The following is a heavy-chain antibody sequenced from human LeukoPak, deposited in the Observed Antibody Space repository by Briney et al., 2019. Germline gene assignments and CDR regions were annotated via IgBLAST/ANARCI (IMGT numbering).Heavy chain of an antibody. CDR3: ARERTDESTINCHPVIDR. J-gene: IGHJ3*01. Sequence: GGSLRLSCAASGFTFSSHWMHWVRQPPGKGLVWVSLINSAGSDTRYADFVKGRFTISRDNAKNTLYLQMNGLRGEDTAVYYCARERTDESTINCHPVIDRWGQGTMATVSS. CDR1: GFTFSSHW. D-gene: IGHD5/OR15-5a*01. CDR2: INSAGSDT. V-gene: IGHV3-74*01.